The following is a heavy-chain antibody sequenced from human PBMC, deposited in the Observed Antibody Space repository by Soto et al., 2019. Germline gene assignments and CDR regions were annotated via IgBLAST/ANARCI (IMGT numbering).Heavy chain of an antibody. J-gene: IGHJ4*02. CDR3: ARDIGSYAYGEGY. D-gene: IGHD3-10*01. Sequence: LSLTCSVSGGSINSYWWSWIRQPAGKGLEWIGRVYSSGTTDYNPSLNSRATLSVETSKNQFSLKLSSVTAADTAVYYCARDIGSYAYGEGYWGQGIQVTVYS. V-gene: IGHV4-4*07. CDR1: GGSINSYW. CDR2: VYSSGTT.